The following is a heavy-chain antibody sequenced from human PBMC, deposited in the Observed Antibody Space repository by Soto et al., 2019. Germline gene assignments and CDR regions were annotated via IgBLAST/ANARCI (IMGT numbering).Heavy chain of an antibody. CDR1: GYSFTGHY. CDR2: VNLNTGGT. CDR3: ARDPSSFLGRVYGMDV. J-gene: IGHJ6*02. V-gene: IGHV1-2*02. Sequence: QVQHVQSGAEVKKPGDSVKVSCKASGYSFTGHYMHWVRRAPGQGLEWMGWVNLNTGGTDYAQEFQGRVTMTTATSIRTVYLEVTRLKFDDTAIYYCARDPSSFLGRVYGMDVWGRGTAVTVSS.